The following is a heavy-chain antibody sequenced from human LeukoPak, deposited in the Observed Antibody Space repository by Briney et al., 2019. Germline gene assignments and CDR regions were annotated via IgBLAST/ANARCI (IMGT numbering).Heavy chain of an antibody. V-gene: IGHV3-23*01. CDR2: ISGGGPVT. D-gene: IGHD6-19*01. Sequence: GGSLRLSCAASGFTFSSYAMSWVRQAPGKGLECVPAISGGGPVTYYTDSVKGRFTISRDNSKNTLYLEMNSLRAEDTAVYYCARRGSSGWYDYWGQGTLVTVSS. CDR1: GFTFSSYA. CDR3: ARRGSSGWYDY. J-gene: IGHJ4*02.